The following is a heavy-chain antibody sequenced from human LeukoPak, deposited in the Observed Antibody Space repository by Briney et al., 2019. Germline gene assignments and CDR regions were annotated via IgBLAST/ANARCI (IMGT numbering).Heavy chain of an antibody. CDR1: GVSISSYY. Sequence: ASETLSLTCTVSGVSISSYYWSWIRQPPGKGLEWIGFIYHSGNTNYNPSLATRVTMSVDTSKTQITLRLSSVTAADTAVYYCAREEGIAAAGALEYWGQGILVTVSS. CDR3: AREEGIAAAGALEY. V-gene: IGHV4-59*01. D-gene: IGHD6-13*01. J-gene: IGHJ4*02. CDR2: IYHSGNT.